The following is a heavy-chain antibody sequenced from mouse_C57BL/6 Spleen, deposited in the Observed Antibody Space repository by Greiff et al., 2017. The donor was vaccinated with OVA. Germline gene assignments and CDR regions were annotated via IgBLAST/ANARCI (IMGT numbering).Heavy chain of an antibody. D-gene: IGHD1-1*01. J-gene: IGHJ1*03. CDR1: GFTFSDYG. CDR3: ASGRNYYGSSWYFDV. CDR2: ISSGSSTL. Sequence: EVQLVESGGGLVKPGGSLKLSCAASGFTFSDYGMHWVRQAPEKGLEWVAYISSGSSTLYYADTVKGRFTISRDNAKNTLFLQRTRLRSEDTAMYYCASGRNYYGSSWYFDVWGTGTTVTVSS. V-gene: IGHV5-17*01.